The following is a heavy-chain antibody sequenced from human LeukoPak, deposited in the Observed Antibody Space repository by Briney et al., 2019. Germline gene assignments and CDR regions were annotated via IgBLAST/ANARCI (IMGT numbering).Heavy chain of an antibody. CDR2: ISXYNGNT. CDR3: ARVSADDYYYYYYYMDV. Sequence: GASVXXXXXAXGYTFTSYGXSWVRQAPGQGIEGMGWISXYNGNTKYAQKLKGRVTMNTDTYTSTAYMEVRRLRYGDTAVYYCARVSADDYYYYYYYMDVWGKGTTVTVSS. CDR1: GYTFTSYG. D-gene: IGHD1-1*01. V-gene: IGHV1-18*01. J-gene: IGHJ6*03.